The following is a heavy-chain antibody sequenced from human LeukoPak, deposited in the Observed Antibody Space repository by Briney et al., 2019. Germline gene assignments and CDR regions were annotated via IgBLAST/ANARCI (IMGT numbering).Heavy chain of an antibody. CDR3: AGLPIVVVVAATVFDP. V-gene: IGHV4-34*01. CDR2: INHSGST. CDR1: GGSFSGYY. D-gene: IGHD2-15*01. J-gene: IGHJ5*02. Sequence: SETLSLTCAVYGGSFSGYYWSWIRQPPGKGLEWIGEINHSGSTNYNPSLKSRVTISVDTSKNQFSLKLSSVTAADTAVYYCAGLPIVVVVAATVFDPWGQGTLVTVSS.